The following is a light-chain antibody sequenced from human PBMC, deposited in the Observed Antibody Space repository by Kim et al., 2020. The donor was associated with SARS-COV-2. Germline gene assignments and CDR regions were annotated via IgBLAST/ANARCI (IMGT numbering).Light chain of an antibody. Sequence: DIQMTQSPSSLSASVGDRVIITCRANQGVSNYLAWYQQKPGKVPKLLIYAASTLESGVPSRFSGSGSGTDFSLTISSLQPEDVATYYCQKYNRAPFTFGQGTKLEI. CDR3: QKYNRAPFT. V-gene: IGKV1-27*01. CDR1: QGVSNY. CDR2: AAS. J-gene: IGKJ2*01.